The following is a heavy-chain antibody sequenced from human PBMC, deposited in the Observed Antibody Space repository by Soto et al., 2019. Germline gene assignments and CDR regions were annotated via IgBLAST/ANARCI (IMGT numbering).Heavy chain of an antibody. V-gene: IGHV1-3*01. D-gene: IGHD3-9*01. CDR3: ASAIVWLPPRYYGMDV. J-gene: IGHJ6*02. CDR1: GYTFTSYA. CDR2: INAGNGNT. Sequence: QVQLVQSGAEVKKPGASVKVSCKASGYTFTSYAMHWVRQAPGQRLEWMGWINAGNGNTKYSQKFQGRVTITRDTXAXXAYMELSSLRSEDTAVYYCASAIVWLPPRYYGMDVWGQGTTVTVSS.